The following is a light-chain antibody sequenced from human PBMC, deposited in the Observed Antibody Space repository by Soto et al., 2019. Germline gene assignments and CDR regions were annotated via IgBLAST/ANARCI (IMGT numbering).Light chain of an antibody. Sequence: QLVLTQPPSVSAAPGEKVTISCSGSSSSIGTNYVSWYQHLPGTAPKLLIYDNNKRPSGIPDRFSGFKSGTSATLGITGLQTGDEADYYCGTWDTSLNVSYVFGTGTKLTVL. CDR3: GTWDTSLNVSYV. CDR1: SSSIGTNY. CDR2: DNN. V-gene: IGLV1-51*01. J-gene: IGLJ1*01.